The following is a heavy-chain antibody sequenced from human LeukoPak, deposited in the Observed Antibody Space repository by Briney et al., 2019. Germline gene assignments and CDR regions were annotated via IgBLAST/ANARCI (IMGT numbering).Heavy chain of an antibody. CDR2: INHSGST. CDR1: GFTFSSYA. Sequence: PGGSLRLSCAASGFTFSSYAMSWVRQPPGKGLEWIGEINHSGSTNYNPSLKSRVTISVDTSKNQFSLKLSSVTAADTAVYYCARETTIFGVGRGWFDPWGQGTLVTVSS. V-gene: IGHV4-34*01. CDR3: ARETTIFGVGRGWFDP. J-gene: IGHJ5*02. D-gene: IGHD3-3*01.